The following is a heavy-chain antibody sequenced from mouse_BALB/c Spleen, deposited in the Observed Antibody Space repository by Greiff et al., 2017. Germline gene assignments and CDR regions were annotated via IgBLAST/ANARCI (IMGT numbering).Heavy chain of an antibody. CDR1: GYTFTDYE. J-gene: IGHJ2*01. V-gene: IGHV1-15*01. Sequence: QVQLQQSGAELVRPGASVTLSCKASGYTFTDYEMHWVKQTPVHGLEWIGAIDPETGGTAYNQKFKGKATLTADKSSSTAYMELRSLTSEDSAVYYCARYRYWGQGTTLTVSS. D-gene: IGHD2-14*01. CDR2: IDPETGGT. CDR3: ARYRY.